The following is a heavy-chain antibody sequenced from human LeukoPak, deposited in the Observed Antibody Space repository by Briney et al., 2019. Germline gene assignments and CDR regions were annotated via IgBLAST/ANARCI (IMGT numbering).Heavy chain of an antibody. CDR3: ARPDYYRGAGSYGGDY. J-gene: IGHJ4*02. V-gene: IGHV3-48*01. Sequence: GGPLRLSCAASGFIFSSYGMNWVRQVPGKGLEWISYISNSGSTIIYADSVKGRFTISRDNAKNSLYLQMDSLRAEDTAVYYCARPDYYRGAGSYGGDYWGQGTLVTVSS. CDR1: GFIFSSYG. D-gene: IGHD3-10*01. CDR2: ISNSGSTI.